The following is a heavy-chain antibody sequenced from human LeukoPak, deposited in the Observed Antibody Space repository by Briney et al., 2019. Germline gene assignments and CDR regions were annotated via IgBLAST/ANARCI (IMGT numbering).Heavy chain of an antibody. J-gene: IGHJ4*02. CDR2: IYPGDSDT. D-gene: IGHD6-6*01. CDR3: ARTADGSSSSFSDY. CDR1: GYSFTSHW. Sequence: RGESLKISCQGSGYSFTSHWIAWVRQMPGKGLEWIGIIYPGDSDTTYSPSFQGQVTISADRSISTAYLQWSSLKASDTAMYYCARTADGSSSSFSDYWGQGTLVTVSS. V-gene: IGHV5-51*01.